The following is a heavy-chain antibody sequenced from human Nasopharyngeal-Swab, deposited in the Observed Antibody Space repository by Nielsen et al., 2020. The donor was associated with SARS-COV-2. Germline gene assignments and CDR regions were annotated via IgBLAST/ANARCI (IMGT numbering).Heavy chain of an antibody. V-gene: IGHV3-48*04. CDR3: ARWSGYYYYYGMDV. Sequence: GESLKISCAASGFTFSSYSMNWVRQAPRKGLEWVSYISSSSSTIYYADSVKGGFTIPRDNAKNSLYLQMNSLRAEDTAVYYCARWSGYYYYYGMDVWGQGTTVTVSS. CDR2: ISSSSSTI. D-gene: IGHD3-3*01. CDR1: GFTFSSYS. J-gene: IGHJ6*02.